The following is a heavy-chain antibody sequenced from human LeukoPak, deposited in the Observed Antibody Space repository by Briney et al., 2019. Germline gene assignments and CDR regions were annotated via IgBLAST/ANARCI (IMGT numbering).Heavy chain of an antibody. CDR3: AGGIELGYCSGGSCYQNDY. CDR2: IIPIFGTA. Sequence: GASVKVSCKASGGTFSSYAISWVRQAPGQGLEWMGGIIPIFGTANYAQKFQGRVTITADESTSTAYMELSSLRSEDTAVYYCAGGIELGYCSGGSCYQNDYWGQGTLVTVSS. CDR1: GGTFSSYA. V-gene: IGHV1-69*13. J-gene: IGHJ4*02. D-gene: IGHD2-15*01.